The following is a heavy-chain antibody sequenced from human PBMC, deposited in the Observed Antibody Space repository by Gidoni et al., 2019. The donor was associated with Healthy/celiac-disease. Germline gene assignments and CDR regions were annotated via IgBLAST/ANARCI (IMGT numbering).Heavy chain of an antibody. CDR1: GFTFDDYA. D-gene: IGHD3-10*01. J-gene: IGHJ4*02. V-gene: IGHV3-9*01. CDR2: ISWNSGSI. CDR3: AKGPHYGSGSYYIFDY. Sequence: EVQLVESGGGLVQPGRSLRLSCAASGFTFDDYAMHWVRQAPGKGLDWFSGISWNSGSIGYADSVKGRFTISRDNAKNSLYLQMNSLRAEDTALYYCAKGPHYGSGSYYIFDYWGQGTLVTVSS.